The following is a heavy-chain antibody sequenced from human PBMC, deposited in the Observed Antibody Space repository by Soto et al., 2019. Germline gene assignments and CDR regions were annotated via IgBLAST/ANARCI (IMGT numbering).Heavy chain of an antibody. J-gene: IGHJ4*02. D-gene: IGHD6-19*01. CDR2: ITIRSSYI. CDR3: ARDDGWLVLDY. V-gene: IGHV3-21*06. Sequence: EVQLVESGGGVVKPGGSLRLSCAASGFAFSSYSMNWVRQAPGKGLEWVAFITIRSSYIYYADSVRGRFTISRDNAKNSLYLQMDGLRAEDTAVYYCARDDGWLVLDYWGQGTLVTVSS. CDR1: GFAFSSYS.